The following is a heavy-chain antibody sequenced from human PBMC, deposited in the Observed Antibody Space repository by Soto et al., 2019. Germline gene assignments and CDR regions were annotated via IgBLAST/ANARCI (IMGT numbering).Heavy chain of an antibody. CDR2: INIDGSST. J-gene: IGHJ4*02. CDR3: ARGNVAVAVRGLFDY. D-gene: IGHD6-19*01. Sequence: GSLRLSCAASEFTLSSYWMHWVRQAPGKGLVWVSRINIDGSSTTYADSVKGRFTISRDNAKNTLYLQMDSLRAEDTAIYYCARGNVAVAVRGLFDYWGQGTLVTVSS. V-gene: IGHV3-74*01. CDR1: EFTLSSYW.